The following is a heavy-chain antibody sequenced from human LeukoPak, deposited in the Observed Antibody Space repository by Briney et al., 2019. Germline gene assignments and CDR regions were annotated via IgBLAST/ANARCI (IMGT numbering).Heavy chain of an antibody. V-gene: IGHV1-2*02. J-gene: IGHJ4*02. CDR2: INPNSGGT. CDR3: AREFVGGATAY. CDR1: GYTFTGYY. Sequence: ASVKVSCKASGYTFTGYYIHWVRQAPGQGLEWMGRINPNSGGTNYEQKFRGRVTMTRDTSISTAYMELSSLTSDDTAVYYCAREFVGGATAYWGQGTLVTVSS. D-gene: IGHD1-26*01.